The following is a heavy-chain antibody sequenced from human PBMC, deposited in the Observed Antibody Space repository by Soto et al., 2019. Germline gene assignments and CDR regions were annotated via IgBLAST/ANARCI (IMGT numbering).Heavy chain of an antibody. CDR2: ISASGGST. CDR1: GFTFRSYA. J-gene: IGHJ4*02. V-gene: IGHV3-23*01. CDR3: AKAGGALGYCSTTSCPFDC. Sequence: EVQLLESGGGLVQPGGSLRLSCAASGFTFRSYAMSWVRQAPGKGLEWVSGISASGGSTHYADSVKGRFTISRDNSKNTLYLQMNSLRAEDTAVYYCAKAGGALGYCSTTSCPFDCWGQGTLVTVSS. D-gene: IGHD2-2*01.